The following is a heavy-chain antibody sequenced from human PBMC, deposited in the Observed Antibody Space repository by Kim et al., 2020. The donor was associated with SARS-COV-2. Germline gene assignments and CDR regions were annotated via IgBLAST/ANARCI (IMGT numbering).Heavy chain of an antibody. CDR3: ARGPSVGLRYCSSTSCPHYYYYYYMDV. D-gene: IGHD2-2*01. Sequence: SETLSLTCAVYGGSFSGYYWSWIRQPPGKGLEWIGEINHSGSTNYNPSLKSRVTISVDTSKNQFSLKLSSVTAADTAVYYCARGPSVGLRYCSSTSCPHYYYYYYMDVWGKGTTVTVSS. J-gene: IGHJ6*03. CDR2: INHSGST. CDR1: GGSFSGYY. V-gene: IGHV4-34*01.